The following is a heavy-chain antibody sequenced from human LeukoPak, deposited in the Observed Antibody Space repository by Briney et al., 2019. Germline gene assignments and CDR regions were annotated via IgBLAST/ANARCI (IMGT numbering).Heavy chain of an antibody. CDR1: GFTFSSYA. Sequence: QPGGSLRLSCGASGFTFSSYAMHWVRQAPGKGLEWVAVISYDGSSKYYADSVKGRFTISRDNSKNTLYLQMNSLRAEDTAVYYCAYSSSWYSPIDYWGQGTLVTVSS. V-gene: IGHV3-30-3*01. J-gene: IGHJ4*02. CDR3: AYSSSWYSPIDY. D-gene: IGHD6-13*01. CDR2: ISYDGSSK.